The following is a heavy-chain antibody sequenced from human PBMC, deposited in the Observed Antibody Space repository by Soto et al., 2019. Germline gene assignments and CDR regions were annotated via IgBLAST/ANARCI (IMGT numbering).Heavy chain of an antibody. CDR2: IYPGDSDT. CDR3: ARRRHYGMDV. Sequence: GESLKISCKGSGYSFTTYCIGWVRQMPGKGLEWMGMIYPGDSDTRYSPSFQGQVTISADKSVSTAYLQWSSLEASDTAMYYCARRRHYGMDVWGQGTPVTVSS. J-gene: IGHJ6*02. CDR1: GYSFTTYC. V-gene: IGHV5-51*01.